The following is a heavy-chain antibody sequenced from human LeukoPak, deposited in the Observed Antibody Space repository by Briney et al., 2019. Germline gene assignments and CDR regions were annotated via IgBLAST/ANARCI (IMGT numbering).Heavy chain of an antibody. J-gene: IGHJ4*02. D-gene: IGHD6-19*01. Sequence: GRSLRLSCAASGFTFDDYAMHWVRQAPGKGLEWVSGISWNSGSIGYADSVGGRFTISRDTSKNTVFLRMNSLRVEDTAMYYCASWEGIAVSGHFDHWAQGTLVTVSS. CDR3: ASWEGIAVSGHFDH. CDR1: GFTFDDYA. V-gene: IGHV3-9*01. CDR2: ISWNSGSI.